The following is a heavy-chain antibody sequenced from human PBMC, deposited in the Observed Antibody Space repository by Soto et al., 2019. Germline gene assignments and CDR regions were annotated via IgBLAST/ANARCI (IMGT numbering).Heavy chain of an antibody. V-gene: IGHV4-30-4*01. CDR2: IYKSATT. CDR3: ARGRYCLTGRCFPNWFDS. Sequence: SETLSLTYSVSGDSISNLDYFWAWIRQPPGQALEYIGYIYKSATTYYNPSFESRVAISVDTSKSQFSLNVTSVTAADTAVYFCARGRYCLTGRCFPNWFDSWGQGALVTVSS. D-gene: IGHD7-27*01. J-gene: IGHJ5*01. CDR1: GDSISNLDYF.